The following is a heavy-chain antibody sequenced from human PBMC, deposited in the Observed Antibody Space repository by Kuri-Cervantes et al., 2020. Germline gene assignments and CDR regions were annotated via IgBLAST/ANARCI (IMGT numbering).Heavy chain of an antibody. J-gene: IGHJ2*01. Sequence: SETLSLTCAVYGGSFSGYYWSWIRQPPGKWLEWIGEINHSGSTNYNPSLKSRVTISVDTSKNQFSLKLSSVTAADTAVYYCATNYGGNTAYWYFDLWGRGTLVTVSS. CDR2: INHSGST. CDR3: ATNYGGNTAYWYFDL. V-gene: IGHV4-34*01. CDR1: GGSFSGYY. D-gene: IGHD4-23*01.